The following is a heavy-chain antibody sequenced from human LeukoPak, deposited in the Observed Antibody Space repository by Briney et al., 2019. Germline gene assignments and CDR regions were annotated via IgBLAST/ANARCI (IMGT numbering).Heavy chain of an antibody. CDR2: INSGNANT. Sequence: ASVKVSCKASGYTFTNYAIHWVRQAPGQRLEWMAWINSGNANTKYSQEFQGRIAVTRDTSASTVDMELSSLRSDDTAIYYCARGWELQDWFDPWGQGTLVTVSS. J-gene: IGHJ5*02. D-gene: IGHD1-26*01. CDR1: GYTFTNYA. V-gene: IGHV1-3*01. CDR3: ARGWELQDWFDP.